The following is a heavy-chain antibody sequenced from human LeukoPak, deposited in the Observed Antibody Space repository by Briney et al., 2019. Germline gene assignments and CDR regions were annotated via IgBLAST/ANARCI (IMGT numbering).Heavy chain of an antibody. CDR1: GYTFTSYG. D-gene: IGHD6-13*01. CDR3: ARDQNGIAAAGDFDY. V-gene: IGHV1-46*01. Sequence: GASVKVSCKASGYTFTSYGISWVRQAPGQGLEWMGIINPSGGSTSYAQKFQGRVTMTRDTSTSTVYMELSSLRSEDTAVYYCARDQNGIAAAGDFDYWGQGTLVTVSS. CDR2: INPSGGST. J-gene: IGHJ4*02.